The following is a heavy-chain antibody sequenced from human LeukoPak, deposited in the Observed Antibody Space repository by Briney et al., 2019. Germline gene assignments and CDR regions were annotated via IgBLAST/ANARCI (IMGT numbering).Heavy chain of an antibody. CDR1: GFTLSSYW. V-gene: IGHV3-74*01. CDR2: IRGDGSSI. CDR3: ARDPTAVANLPQYYLDY. D-gene: IGHD4-23*01. J-gene: IGHJ4*02. Sequence: PGGSLRLSCAASGFTLSSYWMHWVRQAPGKGLVWVSRIRGDGSSITYADSVRGRFTISSDNSKNTLYLQMNSLRVEDTAVYYCARDPTAVANLPQYYLDYWGQGILVTVSS.